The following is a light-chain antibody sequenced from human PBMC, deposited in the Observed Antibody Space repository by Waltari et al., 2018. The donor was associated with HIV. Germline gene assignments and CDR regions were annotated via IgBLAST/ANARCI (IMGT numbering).Light chain of an antibody. J-gene: IGLJ3*02. V-gene: IGLV1-44*01. CDR2: RTN. Sequence: SVLTQPPSASGTPGQSVTISCSGSSSNIGSDTVTWYQHLPGPAPKLLIYRTNERPSGVPDRFSGSKSGTSASLAISGLQSEDEADYYCAAWDDTLNGPVFGGGTKLTVL. CDR1: SSNIGSDT. CDR3: AAWDDTLNGPV.